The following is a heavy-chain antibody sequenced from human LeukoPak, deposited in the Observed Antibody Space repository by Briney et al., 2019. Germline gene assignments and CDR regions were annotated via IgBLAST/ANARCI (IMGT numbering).Heavy chain of an antibody. CDR2: ISYDGSYK. CDR3: AKDRYSGLNTIDY. Sequence: PGRSLRLSCAASEFTFSTYGMHWVRQAPGKGVEWVAVISYDGSYKFYADSVKGRFTISTDNSKSTLYLQMNSLRAEDTAVYYCAKDRYSGLNTIDYWGQGTLVTVSS. D-gene: IGHD6-13*01. J-gene: IGHJ4*02. V-gene: IGHV3-30*18. CDR1: EFTFSTYG.